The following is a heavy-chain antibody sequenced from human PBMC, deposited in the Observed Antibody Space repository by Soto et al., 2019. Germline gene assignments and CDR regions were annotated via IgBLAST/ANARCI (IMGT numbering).Heavy chain of an antibody. D-gene: IGHD3-22*01. CDR3: ARVARVYDSSGYYGY. CDR1: GYTFTSYY. Sequence: ASVKVSCKASGYTFTSYYMHWVRQAPGQGLEWMGIINPSGGSTSYAQKFQGRVTMTRDTSTSTVYMELSSLRSEDMAVYYCARVARVYDSSGYYGYWGQGTLVTVSS. CDR2: INPSGGST. V-gene: IGHV1-46*01. J-gene: IGHJ4*02.